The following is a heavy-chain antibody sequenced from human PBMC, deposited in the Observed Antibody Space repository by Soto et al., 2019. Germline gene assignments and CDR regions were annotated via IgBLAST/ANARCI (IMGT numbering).Heavy chain of an antibody. V-gene: IGHV4-59*12. CDR1: GGSITNYY. CDR2: VSDSGST. CDR3: ARERVGHSAMDV. D-gene: IGHD1-26*01. J-gene: IGHJ6*02. Sequence: QVQLQESGPGLVKPSETLSLMCTVSGGSITNYYWSWIRQSPAKGLEWIGYVSDSGSTKYNPSLKSLLTISVDTSKNQFSLKLTSLTAADTAVYYCARERVGHSAMDVWGQGPTVTVSS.